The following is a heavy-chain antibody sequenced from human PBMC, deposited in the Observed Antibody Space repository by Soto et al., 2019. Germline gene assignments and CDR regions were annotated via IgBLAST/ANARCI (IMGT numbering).Heavy chain of an antibody. CDR1: GFTFSSYG. D-gene: IGHD1-1*01. CDR2: IWYDGSNK. J-gene: IGHJ3*02. V-gene: IGHV3-33*01. CDR3: ARVGEQLERHAFDI. Sequence: GGSLRLSCAASGFTFSSYGMHWLRQAPGKGLEWVAGIWYDGSNKYYADSVKGRFTISRDNSKNTLYLQMNSLRAEDTAVYYCARVGEQLERHAFDIWAQGTMVTVS.